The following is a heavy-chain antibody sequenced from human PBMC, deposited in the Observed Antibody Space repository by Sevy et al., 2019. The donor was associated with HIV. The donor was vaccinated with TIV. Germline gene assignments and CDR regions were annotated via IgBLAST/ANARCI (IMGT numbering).Heavy chain of an antibody. D-gene: IGHD6-19*01. CDR2: IRYDGSNK. CDR3: AKDHLTAVAREKGYYYYMDV. CDR1: GFTFSSYG. V-gene: IGHV3-30*02. J-gene: IGHJ6*03. Sequence: GGSLRLSCAASGFTFSSYGMHWVRQAPGKGLEWVAFIRYDGSNKYYADSVKGRFTISRDNSKNTLYLQMNSLRAEDTAVYYCAKDHLTAVAREKGYYYYMDVWGKGTTVTVSS.